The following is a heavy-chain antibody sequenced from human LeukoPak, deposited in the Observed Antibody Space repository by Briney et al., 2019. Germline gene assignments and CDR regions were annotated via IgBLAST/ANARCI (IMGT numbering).Heavy chain of an antibody. CDR2: ISWNSGSI. J-gene: IGHJ3*02. V-gene: IGHV3-9*01. CDR1: GFTFDDYA. Sequence: GRSLRLSCAASGFTFDDYAMHWVRQAPGKGLEWVSGISWNSGSISYADSVKGRFTISRDNAKNSLYLQMNSLRAEDTALYYCAKGLVELELRSAFDIWGQGTMVTVSS. CDR3: AKGLVELELRSAFDI. D-gene: IGHD1-7*01.